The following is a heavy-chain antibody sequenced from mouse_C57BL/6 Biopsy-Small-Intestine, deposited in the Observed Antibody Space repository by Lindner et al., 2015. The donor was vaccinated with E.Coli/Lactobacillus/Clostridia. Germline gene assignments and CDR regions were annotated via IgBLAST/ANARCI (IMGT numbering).Heavy chain of an antibody. CDR2: INLNTGGT. CDR1: GYTFTAPYTHY. Sequence: SVKVSCKAAGYTFTAPYTHYMHWVRQAPGQGFEWMGWINLNTGGTQYVQEFQGRVIMTRDTSINTAYMELNRLKSDDTAIYYCAKGCLECSNISFDFWGQGTQVTVSS. CDR3: AKGCLECSNISFDF. V-gene: IGHV1-64*01. J-gene: IGHJ4*01. D-gene: IGHD1-1*01.